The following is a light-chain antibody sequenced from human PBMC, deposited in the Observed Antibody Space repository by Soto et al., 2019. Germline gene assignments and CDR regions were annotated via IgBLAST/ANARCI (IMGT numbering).Light chain of an antibody. CDR1: QGISSY. J-gene: IGKJ2*01. CDR2: AAS. CDR3: QQYYSYPQYT. V-gene: IGKV1-8*01. Sequence: AIRMTQSPSSFSASTGDRVTITCRASQGISSYLAWYQQKPGKAPKLLIYAASTLQSGVPSRFSGSGSGTDFTLTISCLQSEDFATYYWQQYYSYPQYTFGQGTKLEIK.